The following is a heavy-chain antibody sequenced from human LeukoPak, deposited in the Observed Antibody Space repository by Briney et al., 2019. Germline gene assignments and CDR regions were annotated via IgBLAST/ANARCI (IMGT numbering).Heavy chain of an antibody. CDR2: ISTSSSYI. J-gene: IGHJ3*02. Sequence: GGSLRLSCAASGFTFSSYSMNWVRQAPGKGLEWVSSISTSSSYIYYADSVKGRFTISRDNARKSLYLQMNSPRADDTAVYYCARGASVVAGSDNAFDIWGQGTMVTVSS. V-gene: IGHV3-21*01. CDR1: GFTFSSYS. CDR3: ARGASVVAGSDNAFDI. D-gene: IGHD6-19*01.